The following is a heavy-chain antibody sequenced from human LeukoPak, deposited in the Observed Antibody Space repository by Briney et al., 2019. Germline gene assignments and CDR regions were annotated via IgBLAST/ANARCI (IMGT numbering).Heavy chain of an antibody. Sequence: PGGSLRLSCAASGFTFSDYYMTWIRQAPGKGLEWVSCISSGGSTIFYADSVKGRFTISRDNAKSSLFLQMNSLRAEDTAVYYCARVNRVTAIQELDYWGQGTLVTVSS. V-gene: IGHV3-11*01. J-gene: IGHJ4*02. CDR3: ARVNRVTAIQELDY. D-gene: IGHD2-21*02. CDR2: ISSGGSTI. CDR1: GFTFSDYY.